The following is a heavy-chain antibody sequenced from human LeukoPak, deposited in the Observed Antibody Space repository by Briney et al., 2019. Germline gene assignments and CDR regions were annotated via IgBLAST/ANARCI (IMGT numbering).Heavy chain of an antibody. CDR3: ARRYCTDGVCYLIS. Sequence: PSETLSLTCTVSGGSISSYYWSWIRQPPGKGLEWIGYIYFTGSTNYNPSLKSRVTISVDTSNNQSSLKLSSVTAADTAVYYCARRYCTDGVCYLISWGQGTLVTVSS. CDR2: IYFTGST. J-gene: IGHJ5*02. CDR1: GGSISSYY. V-gene: IGHV4-59*12. D-gene: IGHD2-8*01.